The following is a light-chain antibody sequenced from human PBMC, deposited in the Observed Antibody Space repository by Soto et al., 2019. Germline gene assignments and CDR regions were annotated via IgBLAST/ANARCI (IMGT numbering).Light chain of an antibody. CDR3: KQYNNWPRT. CDR2: GAS. Sequence: EIVMTQSPATLSVSPGERATLSCRASQSVSSNLAWYQHKPGQAPRLLIYGASTRATGIPARFSGSRSGTDFTLTISSLQSEDFAVYYCKQYNNWPRTFGQGTKVEIK. CDR1: QSVSSN. J-gene: IGKJ1*01. V-gene: IGKV3-15*01.